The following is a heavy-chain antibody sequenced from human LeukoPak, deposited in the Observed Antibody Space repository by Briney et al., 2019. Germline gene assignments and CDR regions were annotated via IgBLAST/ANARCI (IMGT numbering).Heavy chain of an antibody. V-gene: IGHV4-39*07. CDR1: GGSISSSSYY. D-gene: IGHD2-21*02. Sequence: PSETLSLTCTVSGGSISSSSYYWGWIRQPPGKGLEWIGSIYYSGSTYYNPSLKSRVTISVDTSKNQSSLKLSSVTAADTAVYYCAREETAYCGGDCYSFDAFDIWGQGTMVTVSS. CDR2: IYYSGST. J-gene: IGHJ3*02. CDR3: AREETAYCGGDCYSFDAFDI.